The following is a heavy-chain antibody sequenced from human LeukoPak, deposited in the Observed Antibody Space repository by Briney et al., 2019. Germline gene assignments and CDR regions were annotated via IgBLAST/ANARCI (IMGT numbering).Heavy chain of an antibody. D-gene: IGHD7-27*01. J-gene: IGHJ3*02. V-gene: IGHV1-2*02. CDR1: DYTFTPYH. Sequence: GSSVNVSFKPSDYTFTPYHMHWVRQAPGQGREWMGWINPTSGDTNYLQKFQGRVIMTRDTSISTAYMELSRVRSDDTAVYYCARGDGDGPARRAFDIWGQGTMVTVSS. CDR3: ARGDGDGPARRAFDI. CDR2: INPTSGDT.